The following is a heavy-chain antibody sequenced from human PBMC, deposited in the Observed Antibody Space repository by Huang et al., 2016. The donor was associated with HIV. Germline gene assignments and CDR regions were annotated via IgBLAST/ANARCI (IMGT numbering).Heavy chain of an antibody. V-gene: IGHV4-39*01. CDR2: IIDSGGT. CDR3: ARHLSSTWQSPFDN. J-gene: IGHJ4*02. D-gene: IGHD6-13*01. Sequence: QLQLQESGPGLVKPSETLSLTCTVSGGSISSTSHYWGWIRQPPGKVLEWIGTIIDSGGTYYGPCRRRRVTISGDMSKNQCSLRVSSVTAADTAVYYCARHLSSTWQSPFDNWGQGTLVTVSS. CDR1: GGSISSTSHY.